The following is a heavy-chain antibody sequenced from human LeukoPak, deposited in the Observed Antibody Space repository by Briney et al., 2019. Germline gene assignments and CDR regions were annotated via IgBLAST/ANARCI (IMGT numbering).Heavy chain of an antibody. CDR1: GGSFSGYY. V-gene: IGHV4-34*01. CDR2: INHSGST. Sequence: SETLSLTCGVYGGSFSGYYWSWIRLPPGKGLEWIGEINHSGSTNYNPSLKSRVTISVDTSKNHFSLKLSSVIAADTAVYYCARGRPWFDPWGQGTLVTVSS. J-gene: IGHJ5*02. CDR3: ARGRPWFDP.